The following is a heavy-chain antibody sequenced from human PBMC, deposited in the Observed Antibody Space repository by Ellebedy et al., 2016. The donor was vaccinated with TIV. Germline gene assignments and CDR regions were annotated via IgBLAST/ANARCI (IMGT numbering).Heavy chain of an antibody. CDR3: ARAEPQSGSYYVLPNY. D-gene: IGHD1-26*01. CDR2: ISAYNGNT. J-gene: IGHJ4*02. CDR1: GGTFSSYA. V-gene: IGHV1-18*01. Sequence: ASVKVSCXASGGTFSSYAISWVRQAPGQGLEWMGWISAYNGNTNYAQKLQGRVTMTTDTSTSTAYMELRSLRSDDTAVYYCARAEPQSGSYYVLPNYWGQGTLVTVSS.